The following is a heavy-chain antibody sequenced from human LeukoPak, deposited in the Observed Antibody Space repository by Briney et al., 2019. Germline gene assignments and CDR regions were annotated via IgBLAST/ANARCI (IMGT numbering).Heavy chain of an antibody. CDR1: GFTFSSYA. CDR3: ARESSYSSGWTRPFDY. CDR2: ISYDGSNK. D-gene: IGHD6-19*01. Sequence: GRSLRLSCAASGFTFSSYAMHWVRQAPGKGLEWVAVISYDGSNKYYADSVKGRFTISRDNSKNTLYLQMNSLRAEDTAVYYCARESSYSSGWTRPFDYWGQGTLVTVSS. V-gene: IGHV3-30-3*01. J-gene: IGHJ4*02.